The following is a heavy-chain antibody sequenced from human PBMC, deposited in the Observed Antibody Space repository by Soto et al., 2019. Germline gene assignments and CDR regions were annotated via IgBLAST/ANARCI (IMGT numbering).Heavy chain of an antibody. D-gene: IGHD3-16*01. CDR2: IYHSGST. J-gene: IGHJ5*02. CDR3: AREVGFGNWFDP. V-gene: IGHV4-30-2*01. Sequence: SETLSLTCAVSGGSISSGGYSWSWIRQPPGKGLEWIGYIYHSGSTYYNPSLKSRVTISVDRSKNQFSLKLSSVTAAETAVYYCAREVGFGNWFDPWGQGTLVTVSS. CDR1: GGSISSGGYS.